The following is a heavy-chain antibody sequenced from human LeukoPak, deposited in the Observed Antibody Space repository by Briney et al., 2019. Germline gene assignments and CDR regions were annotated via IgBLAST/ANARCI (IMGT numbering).Heavy chain of an antibody. CDR1: GCTFSSCG. J-gene: IGHJ4*02. Sequence: GGSLRLSCAASGCTFSSCGMHWVRQAPAKGLEWVAFIRFDGSNKYYADSVQGRFTISRDNSKNTLYLQMNSLRAEDTAVYYCAKVNPGLYFFDYWGQGTLVIVSS. V-gene: IGHV3-30*02. CDR2: IRFDGSNK. CDR3: AKVNPGLYFFDY. D-gene: IGHD1-14*01.